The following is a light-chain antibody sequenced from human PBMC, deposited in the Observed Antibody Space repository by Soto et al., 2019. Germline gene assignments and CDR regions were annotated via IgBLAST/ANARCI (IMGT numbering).Light chain of an antibody. J-gene: IGKJ4*01. Sequence: DIQLTQSPSFLSASVGDRVTITCRASQGISSYLAWYQQKPGKAPKLLMYAASTLQSGVPSRFSGSGSGTEFTLTISSLQPEDFATYYCQQVKSYPLTFGGGTKVEIK. CDR3: QQVKSYPLT. CDR1: QGISSY. V-gene: IGKV1-9*01. CDR2: AAS.